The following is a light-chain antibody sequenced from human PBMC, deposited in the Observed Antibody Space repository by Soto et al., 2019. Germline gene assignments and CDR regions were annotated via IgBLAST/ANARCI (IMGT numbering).Light chain of an antibody. CDR2: SNN. V-gene: IGLV1-44*01. CDR1: SSNIGSNT. J-gene: IGLJ7*01. CDR3: ATWDDSLNGAV. Sequence: QSVLTQPPSASGPPGQRVIISCSGSSSNIGSNTVNWYQQLPGTAPKLLIYSNNQRPSGVPDRFSGSKSGTSASLAISGLQSEDEADYYCATWDDSLNGAVFGGGTQLTVL.